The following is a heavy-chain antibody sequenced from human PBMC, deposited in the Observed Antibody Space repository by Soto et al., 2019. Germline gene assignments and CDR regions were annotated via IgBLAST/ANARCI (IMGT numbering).Heavy chain of an antibody. D-gene: IGHD1-26*01. CDR1: GYTFTSYW. J-gene: IGHJ4*02. CDR3: ARSVDSESYLRHFDY. CDR2: INPKSGAT. V-gene: IGHV1-2*04. Sequence: GASVKVSCKASGYTFTSYWISCVRQAPGQGLEWMGCINPKSGATQYAQNFQGWVTMTRDMSINTAYMEVTRLRSDDTAIYYCARSVDSESYLRHFDYWGQGALVTVSS.